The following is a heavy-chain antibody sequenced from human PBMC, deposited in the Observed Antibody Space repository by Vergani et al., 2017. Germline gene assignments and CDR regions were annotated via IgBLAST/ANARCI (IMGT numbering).Heavy chain of an antibody. CDR3: ARDGMSPAEIDPKNAFHV. CDR2: IDRTGRT. D-gene: IGHD1-14*01. J-gene: IGHJ3*01. Sequence: QVKLQESGPGLVKPSETLSLTCTVSGASVNSYYWSWIRQPPGKGLEWLGTIDRTGRTHLSPSLKSRLTISVDTTKNQFSLRLTSATAADTAVYFCARDGMSPAEIDPKNAFHVWGQGTRVSV. CDR1: GASVNSYY. V-gene: IGHV4-59*02.